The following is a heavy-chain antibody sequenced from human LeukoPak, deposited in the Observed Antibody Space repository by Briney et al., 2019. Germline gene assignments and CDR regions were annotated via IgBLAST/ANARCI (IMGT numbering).Heavy chain of an antibody. CDR3: ATYRQVLLPFES. V-gene: IGHV3-23*01. CDR1: GFTFSTFA. CDR2: IFPSGGEI. J-gene: IGHJ4*02. Sequence: QPGGSLRLSCAGSGFTFSTFAMIWVRQPPGKGLEWVSSIFPSGGEIHYADSVRGRFTISRDNSKSTLSLQMNSLRAEDTAIYYCATYRQVLLPFESWGQGTLVTVSS. D-gene: IGHD2-8*02.